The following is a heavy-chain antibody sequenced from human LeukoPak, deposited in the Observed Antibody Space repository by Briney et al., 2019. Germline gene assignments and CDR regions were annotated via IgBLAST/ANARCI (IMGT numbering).Heavy chain of an antibody. V-gene: IGHV3-21*01. CDR2: ISSSSSYI. Sequence: GGSLRLSRAASGFTFSSYSMNWVRQAPGKGLEWVSSISSSSSYIYYADSVKGRFTISRDNAKNSLYLQMNSLRAEDTAVYYCARDEEDSSGWYNYWGQGTLVTVSS. J-gene: IGHJ4*02. D-gene: IGHD6-19*01. CDR3: ARDEEDSSGWYNY. CDR1: GFTFSSYS.